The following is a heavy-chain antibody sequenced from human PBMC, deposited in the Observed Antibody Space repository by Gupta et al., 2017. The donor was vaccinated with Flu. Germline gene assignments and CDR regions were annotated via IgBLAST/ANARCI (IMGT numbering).Heavy chain of an antibody. V-gene: IGHV3-33*01. Sequence: QVQLVESGGGVVQPGRSLRLSCAASGFTFSSYGMHWVRQAPGKGLEWVAVIWYDGSNKYYADSVKGRFTIARDNSKNTLYLQMNSLRAEDTAVYYCARERNPGGYSYGSPRHDAFDIWGQGTMVTVSS. D-gene: IGHD5-18*01. CDR3: ARERNPGGYSYGSPRHDAFDI. CDR1: GFTFSSYG. J-gene: IGHJ3*02. CDR2: IWYDGSNK.